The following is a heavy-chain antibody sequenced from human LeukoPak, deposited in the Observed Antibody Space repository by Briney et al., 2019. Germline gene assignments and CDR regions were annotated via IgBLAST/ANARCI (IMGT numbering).Heavy chain of an antibody. CDR2: IYRCGST. V-gene: IGHV3-53*01. CDR1: GFTVSSNY. J-gene: IGHJ4*02. CDR3: ARVTPGWFGEFYFDY. D-gene: IGHD3-10*01. Sequence: GGSLRLSCASSGFTVSSNYMSWVRQAPGKGLEGVSVIYRCGSTYYAYSVKGRFTISRDNSKNTLYLQMNSLRAEDTAVYYCARVTPGWFGEFYFDYWGQGTLVTVSS.